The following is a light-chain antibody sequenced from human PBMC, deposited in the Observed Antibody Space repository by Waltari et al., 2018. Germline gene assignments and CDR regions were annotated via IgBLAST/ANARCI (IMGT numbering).Light chain of an antibody. J-gene: IGKJ4*01. V-gene: IGKV1-33*01. CDR1: QGISNY. CDR2: DAS. Sequence: DIQMTQSPSSLSESVGDRITITCQASQGISNYLHWYQQKPGKAPKLLIFDASILETGVPSRFSGSGSGTDFSLTISNLQPEDSATYYCQQYHSLPLTFGGGTKVEIK. CDR3: QQYHSLPLT.